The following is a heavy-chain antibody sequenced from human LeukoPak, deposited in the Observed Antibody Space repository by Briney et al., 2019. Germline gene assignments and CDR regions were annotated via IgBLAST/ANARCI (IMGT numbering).Heavy chain of an antibody. Sequence: SETLSLTCTVSGGSISSGDYYWSWIRQPPGKGLEWIGYIYYSGSTYYNPSLKSRVTISVDTSKNQFSLKLSSVTAADTAVYYCARAVITIFGVVISSYWYFDLWGRGTLSLSPQ. J-gene: IGHJ2*01. D-gene: IGHD3-3*01. CDR1: GGSISSGDYY. V-gene: IGHV4-30-4*01. CDR3: ARAVITIFGVVISSYWYFDL. CDR2: IYYSGST.